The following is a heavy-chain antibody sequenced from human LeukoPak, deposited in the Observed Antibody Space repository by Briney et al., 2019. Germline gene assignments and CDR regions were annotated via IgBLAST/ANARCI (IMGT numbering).Heavy chain of an antibody. J-gene: IGHJ1*01. CDR1: GGSFSGYY. CDR2: INHSGST. Sequence: SETLSLTCAVCGGSFSGYYWSWIRQPPGKGLEWIGEINHSGSTNYNPSLKSRVTISVDTSKNQFSLKLSSVTAADTAVYYCARGPRRRGYFQHWGQGTLVTVSS. CDR3: ARGPRRRGYFQH. V-gene: IGHV4-34*01.